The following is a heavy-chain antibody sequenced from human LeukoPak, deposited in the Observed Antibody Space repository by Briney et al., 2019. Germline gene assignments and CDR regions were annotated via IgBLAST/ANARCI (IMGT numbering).Heavy chain of an antibody. D-gene: IGHD4-17*01. V-gene: IGHV4-34*01. CDR3: ARLSYGDPGAY. CDR1: GGSISSYY. CDR2: INHSGST. Sequence: PSETLSLTCTVSGGSISSYYWSWIRQPPGKGLEWIGEINHSGSTNYNPSLKSRVTISVDTSKNQFSLKLSSVTAADTAVYYCARLSYGDPGAYWGQGTLVTVSS. J-gene: IGHJ4*02.